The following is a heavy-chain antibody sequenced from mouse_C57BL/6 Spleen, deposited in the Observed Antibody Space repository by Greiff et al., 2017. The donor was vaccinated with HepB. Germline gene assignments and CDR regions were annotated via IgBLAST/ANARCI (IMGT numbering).Heavy chain of an antibody. J-gene: IGHJ3*01. CDR2: ISYDGSN. CDR3: ASGDYGSSYVDWFAY. Sequence: EVQLQESGPGLVKPSQSLSLTCSVTGYSITSGYYWNWIRQFPGNKLEWMGYISYDGSNNYNPSLKNRISITRDTSKNQFFLKLNSVTTEDTATYYCASGDYGSSYVDWFAYWGQGTLVTVSA. CDR1: GYSITSGYY. V-gene: IGHV3-6*01. D-gene: IGHD1-1*01.